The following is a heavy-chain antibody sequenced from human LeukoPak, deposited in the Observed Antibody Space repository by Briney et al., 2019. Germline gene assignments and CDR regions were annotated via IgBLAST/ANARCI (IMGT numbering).Heavy chain of an antibody. Sequence: PGGSLRLSCVASGFTFTNCAMTWVRQAPGKGLEWVSSISGIGSTTYYADSAKGRFTISRDNSKNTVYLQMNSLSVEDTAVYYCAKDQSRVGASDPFDSWGQGTRVTVSS. D-gene: IGHD1-26*01. CDR1: GFTFTNCA. J-gene: IGHJ5*01. CDR3: AKDQSRVGASDPFDS. CDR2: ISGIGSTT. V-gene: IGHV3-23*01.